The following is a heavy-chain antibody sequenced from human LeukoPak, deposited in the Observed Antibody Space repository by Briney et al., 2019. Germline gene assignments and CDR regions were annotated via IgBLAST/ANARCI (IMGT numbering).Heavy chain of an antibody. D-gene: IGHD6-13*01. CDR1: SASVTSSPYL. CDR2: ISYSGTT. J-gene: IGHJ3*02. V-gene: IGHV4-39*02. Sequence: SETLSLTCIVSSASVTSSPYLWGWIRQSPGQGLEWIGTISYSGTTYYNPSLRSRVTVSVDTSKNNFSLKLSSVTAADTAVYYCARDPKKNVAAPAYDAFDIWGQGTLVTVSS. CDR3: ARDPKKNVAAPAYDAFDI.